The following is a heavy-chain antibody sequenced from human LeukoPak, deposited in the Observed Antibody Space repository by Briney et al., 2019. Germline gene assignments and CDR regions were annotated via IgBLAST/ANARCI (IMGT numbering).Heavy chain of an antibody. CDR3: ARVKDYYGMDV. Sequence: SETLSLTCTVSGVSISIYYWSWVRQPPGKGLEWIGYIYNSGSTIYNPSLKSRATISADTSKNQFSLQLSSVTAADTAVYYCARVKDYYGMDVWGQGTTVTVSS. J-gene: IGHJ6*02. CDR1: GVSISIYY. V-gene: IGHV4-59*01. CDR2: IYNSGST.